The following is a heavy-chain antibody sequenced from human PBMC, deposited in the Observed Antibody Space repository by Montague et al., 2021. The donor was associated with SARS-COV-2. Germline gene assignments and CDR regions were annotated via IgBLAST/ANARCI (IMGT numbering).Heavy chain of an antibody. D-gene: IGHD3-10*01. CDR3: ARGSYGSGSYHAFDI. CDR1: GDSFNSPKYY. J-gene: IGHJ3*02. V-gene: IGHV4-39*01. Sequence: SETLSLTCTVSGDSFNSPKYYCAWIRQPPGKGLGWIGSSYYSGTTYDNPSLRSQVTMSVDTSKTQFSLKMNSVTAADTAVYYCARGSYGSGSYHAFDIWSQGTVVAVSS. CDR2: SYYSGTT.